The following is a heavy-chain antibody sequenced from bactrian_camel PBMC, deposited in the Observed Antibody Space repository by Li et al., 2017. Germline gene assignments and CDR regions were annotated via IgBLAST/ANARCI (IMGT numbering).Heavy chain of an antibody. J-gene: IGHJ4*01. D-gene: IGHD6*01. CDR1: GYTIGVSSWC. CDR3: ATGWGCTERAGINN. Sequence: HVQLVESGGGSVQAGVSLRLSCLISGYTIGVSSWCEAWFRQVPGKEREAVAALDVDGDTAYADSVKGRFTISKDNTKNTLYLQMNSLKPEDSAMYYCATGWGCTERAGINNWGQGTQVTVS. V-gene: IGHV3S55*01. CDR2: LDVDGDT.